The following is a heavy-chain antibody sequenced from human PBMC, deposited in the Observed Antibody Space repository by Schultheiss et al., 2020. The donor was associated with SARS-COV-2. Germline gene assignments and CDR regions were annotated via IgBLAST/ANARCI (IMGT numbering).Heavy chain of an antibody. CDR2: IRSKAYGGTT. J-gene: IGHJ6*02. V-gene: IGHV3-49*03. CDR1: GFTFSQYY. CDR3: TTGDYQRYYYYGMDV. Sequence: GGSLRLSCAASGFTFSQYYMSWIRQAPGKGLEWVGFIRSKAYGGTTEYAASVKGRFTISRDDSKNTLYLQMNSLKTEDTAVYYCTTGDYQRYYYYGMDVWGQGTTVTVSS. D-gene: IGHD4-17*01.